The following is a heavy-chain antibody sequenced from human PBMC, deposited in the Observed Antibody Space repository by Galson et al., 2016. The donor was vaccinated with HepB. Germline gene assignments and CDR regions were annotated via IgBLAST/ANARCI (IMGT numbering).Heavy chain of an antibody. V-gene: IGHV3-48*02. CDR1: GFTFSPYN. CDR2: ISDSGTNI. Sequence: SLRLSCAASGFTFSPYNMNWVRQTPEKGLEWVSFISDSGTNIHYADSVKGRFTISRDNAENSLFLQMNSLRDEDTDMYYCARDVMGTWLYGFDLWGQGTMVTVSS. J-gene: IGHJ3*01. CDR3: ARDVMGTWLYGFDL. D-gene: IGHD5-12*01.